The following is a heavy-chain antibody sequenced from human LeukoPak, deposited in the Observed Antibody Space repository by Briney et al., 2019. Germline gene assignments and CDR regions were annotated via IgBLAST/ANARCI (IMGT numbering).Heavy chain of an antibody. CDR1: GDSVSTSSYY. D-gene: IGHD2-15*01. CDR3: APLKLHCSGGSRYLNWFDP. CDR2: IYYTGST. V-gene: IGHV4-39*01. Sequence: SETLSLTCTVSGDSVSTSSYYWGWIRQPPGKGLEWIGSIYYTGSTYYNPSLKSRVTISVDTSKNQFSLKLSSVTAADTAVYYCAPLKLHCSGGSRYLNWFDPWGQGTLVTVSS. J-gene: IGHJ5*02.